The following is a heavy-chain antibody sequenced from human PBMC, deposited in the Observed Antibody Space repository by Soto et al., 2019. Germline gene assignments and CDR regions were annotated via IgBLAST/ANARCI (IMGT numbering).Heavy chain of an antibody. J-gene: IGHJ6*02. Sequence: PGESLKISCQCSGYSFTSYWISWVRQMPGKGLEWMGRIDPSDSYTNYSPSFQGHVTISADKSISTAYLQWSSLKASDTAMYYCARPGLLWFGEITPGKPDYYGMDVWGQGTTVTVSS. CDR2: IDPSDSYT. D-gene: IGHD3-10*01. CDR1: GYSFTSYW. CDR3: ARPGLLWFGEITPGKPDYYGMDV. V-gene: IGHV5-10-1*01.